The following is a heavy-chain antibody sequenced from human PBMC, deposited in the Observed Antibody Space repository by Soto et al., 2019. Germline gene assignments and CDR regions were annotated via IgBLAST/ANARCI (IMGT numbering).Heavy chain of an antibody. CDR3: ATGYNWNDVPWFDP. J-gene: IGHJ5*02. CDR1: GYTLTELS. V-gene: IGHV1-24*01. D-gene: IGHD1-20*01. Sequence: GASVKVSCKVSGYTLTELSMHWVRQAPGKGLEWMGGFDPEDGETIYAQKFQGRVTMTEDTSTDTAYMELSSLRSEDTAVYYCATGYNWNDVPWFDPWGQGTLVTVSS. CDR2: FDPEDGET.